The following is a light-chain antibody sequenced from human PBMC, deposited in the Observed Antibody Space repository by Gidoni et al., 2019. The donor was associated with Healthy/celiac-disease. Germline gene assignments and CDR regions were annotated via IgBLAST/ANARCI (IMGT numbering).Light chain of an antibody. CDR1: QSVSSY. CDR3: QQRSNWPPLT. J-gene: IGKJ4*01. Sequence: EVVLTQCPPTLSLSPGERATLAGRASQSVSSYLAWYQQKPGQAPRLLIYDASNRATGIPARFSGSGSGTDFTLTISSLEPEDFAVYYCQQRSNWPPLTFGGGTKVEIK. V-gene: IGKV3-11*01. CDR2: DAS.